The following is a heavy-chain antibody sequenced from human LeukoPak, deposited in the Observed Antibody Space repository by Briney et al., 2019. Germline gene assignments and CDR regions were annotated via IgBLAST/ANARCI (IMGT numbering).Heavy chain of an antibody. Sequence: PGGSLRLSCAASEFPFSNYWLSWVRQAPGKGLEWVANINQDGSVKYYVDSVKGRFTISRDNAKDSLYLQVNSLRVEDTAVYYCARIGYSSSSLDYWGQGTQVTVSS. CDR2: INQDGSVK. CDR1: EFPFSNYW. J-gene: IGHJ4*02. V-gene: IGHV3-7*01. D-gene: IGHD6-6*01. CDR3: ARIGYSSSSLDY.